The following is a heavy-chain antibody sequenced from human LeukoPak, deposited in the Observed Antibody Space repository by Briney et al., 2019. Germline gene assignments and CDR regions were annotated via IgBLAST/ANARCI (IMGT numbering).Heavy chain of an antibody. CDR2: TYYRSKWYH. CDR3: ASTHNNGRYLDY. D-gene: IGHD2-8*01. J-gene: IGHJ4*02. Sequence: PSQTLSLTCAISGDSVSDNSAAWNWIRQSPSRGLEWLGRTYYRSKWYHDYAVSVKSRIIINPDTSKNQFSLQLNSVAPEDTAVYYCASTHNNGRYLDYWGQGALVTVSS. V-gene: IGHV6-1*01. CDR1: GDSVSDNSAA.